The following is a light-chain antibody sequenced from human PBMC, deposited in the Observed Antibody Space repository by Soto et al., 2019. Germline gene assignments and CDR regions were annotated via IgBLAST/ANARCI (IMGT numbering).Light chain of an antibody. Sequence: DIQMTQSPSTLSASVGDRVTITCRASQSISSWLAWYQQKPGKAPNLLIYKASSLESGVPSRFSGSGSGTEFTLTISRLQPDDFATYSSQQYNSYPLTFGGGTKVEIK. CDR2: KAS. CDR1: QSISSW. CDR3: QQYNSYPLT. V-gene: IGKV1-5*03. J-gene: IGKJ4*01.